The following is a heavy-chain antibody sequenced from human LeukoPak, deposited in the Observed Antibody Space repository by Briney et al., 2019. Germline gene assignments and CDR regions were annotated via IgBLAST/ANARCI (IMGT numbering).Heavy chain of an antibody. J-gene: IGHJ4*02. V-gene: IGHV4-59*01. D-gene: IGHD2-15*01. CDR1: GGSISSYY. CDR3: ARGRYCSGGSCYYLSYFDY. Sequence: SETLSLTCTVSGGSISSYYWSWIRQPPGKGLEWIGYIYYSGSTNYNPSLKSRVTISVDTSKNQFSPKLSSVTAADTAVYYCARGRYCSGGSCYYLSYFDYWGQGTLVTVSS. CDR2: IYYSGST.